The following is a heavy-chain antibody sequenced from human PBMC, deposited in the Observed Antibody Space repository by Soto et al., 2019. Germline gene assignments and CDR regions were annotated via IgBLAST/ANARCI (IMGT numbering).Heavy chain of an antibody. V-gene: IGHV3-53*01. D-gene: IGHD5-18*01. CDR1: GLTVSSSY. CDR2: IYSAGST. J-gene: IGHJ4*02. Sequence: PGGSLRLSCAASGLTVSSSYMSWVRQAPGKGLQWVSVIYSAGSTYYANSVKGRFTISRDISTNMVYLQMSSLTDEDTAVYYCASAREPEYSNAIFFDIWGQGALITVSS. CDR3: ASAREPEYSNAIFFDI.